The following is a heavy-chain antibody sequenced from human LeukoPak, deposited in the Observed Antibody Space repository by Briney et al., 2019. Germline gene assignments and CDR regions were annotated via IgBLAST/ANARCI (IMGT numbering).Heavy chain of an antibody. CDR3: ARDSGGSYDY. CDR2: IYAGGNT. Sequence: GGSLRLSCAASGFTVTNNYMSWVRQAPGKGLEWVSIIYAGGNTNYADSVKGRFTISRHNSKNTLYLQMNSLRAEDTAVYYCARDSGGSYDYWGQGTLVTVSS. V-gene: IGHV3-53*04. CDR1: GFTVTNNY. J-gene: IGHJ4*02. D-gene: IGHD1-26*01.